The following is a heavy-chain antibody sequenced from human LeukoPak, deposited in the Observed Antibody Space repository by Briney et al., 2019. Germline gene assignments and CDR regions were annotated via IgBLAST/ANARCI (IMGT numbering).Heavy chain of an antibody. CDR2: ISSSSSYI. V-gene: IGHV3-21*01. Sequence: PGGSLRLSCAASGFTFSSYSMNWVRQAPGKGLEWVSSISSSSSYIYYADSVKGRFTISRDNAKNSLYPQMNSLRAEDTAVYYCARDPRQQLVHPPANDYWGQGTLVTVSS. J-gene: IGHJ4*02. D-gene: IGHD6-13*01. CDR1: GFTFSSYS. CDR3: ARDPRQQLVHPPANDY.